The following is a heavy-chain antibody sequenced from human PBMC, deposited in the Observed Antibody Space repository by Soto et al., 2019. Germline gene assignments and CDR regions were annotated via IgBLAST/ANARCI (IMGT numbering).Heavy chain of an antibody. CDR2: IKEDGSQK. Sequence: EVQLVESGGDLVQPGGSLRLSCAVSGFTFSHYWMTWVRQAPGKGLEWVANIKEDGSQKNYVDSVKGRFTVSRDNAKNSPYLQMNSLRGEDTAVYYCARWGREVDYWGQGTLVIVSS. CDR1: GFTFSHYW. V-gene: IGHV3-7*01. CDR3: ARWGREVDY. D-gene: IGHD2-15*01. J-gene: IGHJ4*02.